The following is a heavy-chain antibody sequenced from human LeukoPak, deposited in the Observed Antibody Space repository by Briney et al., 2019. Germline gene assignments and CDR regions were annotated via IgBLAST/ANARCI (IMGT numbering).Heavy chain of an antibody. J-gene: IGHJ4*02. D-gene: IGHD1-14*01. CDR1: GFTFSGHW. CDR2: INQGGSDK. CDR3: TRDRSRAEDD. Sequence: PGGSLRLSCAAPGFTFSGHWMSWVRQAPGKGLEWVASINQGGSDKYYVDSVKGRFTISRDNANNLLYLQMNSLRGEDTAVYYCTRDRSRAEDDWGQGTLVTVSS. V-gene: IGHV3-7*01.